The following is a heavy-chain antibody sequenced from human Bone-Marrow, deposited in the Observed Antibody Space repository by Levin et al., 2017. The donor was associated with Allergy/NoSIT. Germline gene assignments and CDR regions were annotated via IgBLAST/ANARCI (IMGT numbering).Heavy chain of an antibody. Sequence: GESLKISCAASGFTVSSHYMSWVRQAPGKGPEWVSVIYSGGSTYYADSVKGRFTISRDNSKNTLYSQMNSLRAEDTAVYYCARGWFGELLSHWGQGTLVTVSS. CDR1: GFTVSSHY. CDR2: IYSGGST. J-gene: IGHJ4*02. V-gene: IGHV3-53*01. D-gene: IGHD3-10*01. CDR3: ARGWFGELLSH.